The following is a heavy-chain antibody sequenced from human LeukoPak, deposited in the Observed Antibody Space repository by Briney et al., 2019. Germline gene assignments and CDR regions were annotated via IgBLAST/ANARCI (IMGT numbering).Heavy chain of an antibody. J-gene: IGHJ4*02. CDR2: ISAYNGNT. CDR3: ARDRVYDSSGSPRPFDY. Sequence: ASVTVSCKASGYTFTIYGISWVRQAPGQGLEWMGWISAYNGNTNYAQKLQGRVTMTTDTSTSTAYMELRSLRSDDTAVYYCARDRVYDSSGSPRPFDYWGQGTLVTVSS. V-gene: IGHV1-18*01. CDR1: GYTFTIYG. D-gene: IGHD3-22*01.